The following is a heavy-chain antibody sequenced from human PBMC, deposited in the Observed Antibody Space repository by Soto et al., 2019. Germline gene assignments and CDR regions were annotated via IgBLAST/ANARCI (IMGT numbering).Heavy chain of an antibody. D-gene: IGHD3-22*01. J-gene: IGHJ3*02. V-gene: IGHV1-2*04. CDR2: INPNSGGT. CDR3: ARGAGLDDSSGYPEMYVAFDI. CDR1: GYTFTGYY. Sequence: ASVKVSCKASGYTFTGYYMHWVRQAPGQGLEWMGWINPNSGGTNYAQKFQGWVTMTRDTSISTAYMELSRLRSDDTAVYYCARGAGLDDSSGYPEMYVAFDIWGQGTMVTVSS.